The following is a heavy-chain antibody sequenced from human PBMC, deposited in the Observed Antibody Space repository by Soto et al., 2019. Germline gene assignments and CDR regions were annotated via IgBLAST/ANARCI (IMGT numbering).Heavy chain of an antibody. J-gene: IGHJ4*02. CDR3: ARDLASGSYYRPFYFDY. CDR2: ISSSSYI. CDR1: GFTFSSYS. V-gene: IGHV3-21*01. Sequence: PGGSLRLSCAASGFTFSSYSMNWVRQAPGKGLEWVSSISSSSYIYYADSVKGRFTISRDNAKNSLYLQMNSLRAEDTAVYYCARDLASGSYYRPFYFDYWGQGTLVTVSS. D-gene: IGHD1-26*01.